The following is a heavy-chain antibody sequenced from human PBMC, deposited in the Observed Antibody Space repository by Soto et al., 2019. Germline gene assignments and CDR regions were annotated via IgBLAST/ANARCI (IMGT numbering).Heavy chain of an antibody. CDR3: ARAAYSGTAVGY. Sequence: QVQLQESGPGLVKPSETLSLTCTVSRDSISAYYWSWIRQPPGKGLEWIGYVYYTATTNYNPSLRSRVTISVATSKNQFSLRLSSVTAADTAVYYCARAAYSGTAVGYWGQGTLVTVSS. V-gene: IGHV4-59*01. D-gene: IGHD1-26*01. CDR1: RDSISAYY. J-gene: IGHJ4*02. CDR2: VYYTATT.